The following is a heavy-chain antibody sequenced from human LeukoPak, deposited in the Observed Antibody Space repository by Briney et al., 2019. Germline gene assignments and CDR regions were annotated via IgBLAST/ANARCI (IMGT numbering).Heavy chain of an antibody. J-gene: IGHJ5*02. V-gene: IGHV4-39*01. CDR2: IYYSGST. D-gene: IGHD1-26*01. Sequence: SETLSLTCTVSGGSISSSSYYWGWIRQPPGKGLEWIASIYYSGSTYYNPSLKSRVTISVDTSKNQLSLKLSSPTAGDSGRYCCVIHGYSESYYGLSWFVPWGQGTLVTVSS. CDR3: VIHGYSESYYGLSWFVP. CDR1: GGSISSSSYY.